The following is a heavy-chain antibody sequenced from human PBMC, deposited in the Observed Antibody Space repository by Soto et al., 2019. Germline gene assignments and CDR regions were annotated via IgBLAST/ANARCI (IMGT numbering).Heavy chain of an antibody. D-gene: IGHD3-3*01. CDR2: INHSGST. Sequence: PSETLSLTCAVYCGSFSGYYWSWIRQPPGKGLEWIGEINHSGSTNYNPSLKSRVTMSVDTSKNQFSLKLSSVTAADTAVYYCAMNYDFWSGYFHYWGQGTLVTVSS. V-gene: IGHV4-34*01. J-gene: IGHJ4*02. CDR1: CGSFSGYY. CDR3: AMNYDFWSGYFHY.